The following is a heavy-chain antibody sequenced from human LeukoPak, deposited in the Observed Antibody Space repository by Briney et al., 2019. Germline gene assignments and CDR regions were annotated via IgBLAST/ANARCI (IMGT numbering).Heavy chain of an antibody. D-gene: IGHD3-3*01. CDR1: GYTFTSYH. CDR3: AREAITIFGLVRTQTTKGPHRFDP. J-gene: IGHJ5*02. Sequence: ASVKVSCKASGYTFTSYHMHWVRQAPGQGLEWMGIINPSGGSTNYAQTFRGRVTMTRDMSTGTVYLELSSLTAEDTAVYYCAREAITIFGLVRTQTTKGPHRFDPWGQGTLVTVSS. CDR2: INPSGGST. V-gene: IGHV1-46*01.